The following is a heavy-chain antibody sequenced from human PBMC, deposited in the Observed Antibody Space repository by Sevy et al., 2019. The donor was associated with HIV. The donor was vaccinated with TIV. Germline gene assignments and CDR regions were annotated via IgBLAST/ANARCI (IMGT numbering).Heavy chain of an antibody. CDR2: VSFDGSDK. CDR3: AKRRVQSGLSGGGANYGMDV. J-gene: IGHJ6*02. V-gene: IGHV3-30-3*02. Sequence: GGSLRLSCAASGFILRNYVMHWVRQAPGKGLEWVAAVSFDGSDKFYADSVKGRFTISRDNSKNRLYLQTNSLRAEDTAIYYCAKRRVQSGLSGGGANYGMDVCGRGTTVTVSS. D-gene: IGHD2-8*02. CDR1: GFILRNYV.